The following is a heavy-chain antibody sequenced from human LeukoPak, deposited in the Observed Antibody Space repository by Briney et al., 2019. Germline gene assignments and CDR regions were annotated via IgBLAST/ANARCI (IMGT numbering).Heavy chain of an antibody. J-gene: IGHJ4*02. Sequence: PGGSLRLSCAASGFTFSDFYMSWIRQAPGKGLEWVSYIGSGGNTIYYTDSVEGRFTISRDNAKNSLYLQMNSLRAEDTAVYYCAREQTTVKFDYWGQGTLVTVSS. V-gene: IGHV3-11*04. D-gene: IGHD4-11*01. CDR1: GFTFSDFY. CDR3: AREQTTVKFDY. CDR2: IGSGGNTI.